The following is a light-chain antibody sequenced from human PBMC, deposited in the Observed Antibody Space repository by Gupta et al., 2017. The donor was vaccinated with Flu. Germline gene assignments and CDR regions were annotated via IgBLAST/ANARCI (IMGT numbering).Light chain of an antibody. J-gene: IGLJ2*01. CDR2: KDT. V-gene: IGLV3-16*01. CDR3: LSADNSGNSRV. Sequence: GQVARITCAGETVARKYAYWYQQKPGQSPVMVICKDTERPSGIPGRFSGSTSGTIVTLTISGVQAEDEADYYCLSADNSGNSRVFGGGTKLTVL. CDR1: TVARKY.